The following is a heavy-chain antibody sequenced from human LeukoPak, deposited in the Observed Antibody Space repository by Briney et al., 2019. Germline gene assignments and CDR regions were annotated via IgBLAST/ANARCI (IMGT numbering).Heavy chain of an antibody. CDR1: GLSFSNYW. D-gene: IGHD3-10*01. CDR2: TNLHGTAV. V-gene: IGHV3-74*01. J-gene: IGHJ4*02. CDR3: AKVRPPGSYYNLAIEY. Sequence: GGSLRLSCAVSGLSFSNYWMHWVRQAPGKGRVWVGRTNLHGTAVDYADSVKGRFTISRDNAKNSLFLQMNSLRVEDTALYYCAKVRPPGSYYNLAIEYWGQGTLVTVSS.